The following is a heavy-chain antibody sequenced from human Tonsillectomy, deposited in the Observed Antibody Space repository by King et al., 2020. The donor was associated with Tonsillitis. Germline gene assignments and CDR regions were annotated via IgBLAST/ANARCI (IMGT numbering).Heavy chain of an antibody. J-gene: IGHJ4*02. CDR3: AGGIITMIVVAPPAY. Sequence: VQLVESGGGVVQPGRSLRLSCAASGFTFSSYAMHWVRQAPGKGLEWVAVISYDGSNKYYADSVKGRFTISRDNSKNTLYLQMNSLRAEDTAVYYCAGGIITMIVVAPPAYWGQGTLVTVSS. CDR2: ISYDGSNK. CDR1: GFTFSSYA. D-gene: IGHD3-22*01. V-gene: IGHV3-30-3*01.